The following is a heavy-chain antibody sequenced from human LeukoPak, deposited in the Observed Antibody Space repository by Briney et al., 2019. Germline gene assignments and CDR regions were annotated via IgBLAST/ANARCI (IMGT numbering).Heavy chain of an antibody. CDR1: GFTFSSYG. J-gene: IGHJ4*02. CDR3: ARLRGNTMVEY. Sequence: GGSLRLSCAASGFTFSSYGMSWVRQAPGKGLEWVSLIYNAVTYADSVKGRFTISRDDSKNTLNLQMNSLRADDTAVYYCARLRGNTMVEYWGQGTLVTVSS. D-gene: IGHD3-10*01. CDR2: IYNAVT. V-gene: IGHV3-23*03.